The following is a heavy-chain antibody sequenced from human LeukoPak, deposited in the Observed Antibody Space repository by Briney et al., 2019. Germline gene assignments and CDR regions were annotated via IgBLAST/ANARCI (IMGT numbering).Heavy chain of an antibody. D-gene: IGHD5-18*01. J-gene: IGHJ5*02. CDR3: ARARGYSYGFSS. CDR1: GFTVSSNY. V-gene: IGHV3-53*01. CDR2: IYSGGDT. Sequence: PGGSLRLSCAASGFTVSSNYMTWVRQAPGKGLEWVSVIYSGGDTYYADSVKGRFTISSDNSKNTLYLQMNSLRAEDTAVYYCARARGYSYGFSSWGQGTLVTVSS.